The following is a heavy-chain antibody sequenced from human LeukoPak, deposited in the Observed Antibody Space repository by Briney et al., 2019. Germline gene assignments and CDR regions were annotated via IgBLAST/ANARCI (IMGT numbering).Heavy chain of an antibody. CDR1: GFTVSSNY. J-gene: IGHJ4*02. Sequence: GGSLRLSCAASGFTVSSNYMSWVRQAPGKGLEWVANIKQDGSEKYCVDSVKGRFTISRDNAKNSLYLQMDSLRAEDTAVYYCARESAGYDIWSGYGCWGQGTLVTVSS. CDR3: ARESAGYDIWSGYGC. CDR2: IKQDGSEK. V-gene: IGHV3-7*01. D-gene: IGHD3-3*01.